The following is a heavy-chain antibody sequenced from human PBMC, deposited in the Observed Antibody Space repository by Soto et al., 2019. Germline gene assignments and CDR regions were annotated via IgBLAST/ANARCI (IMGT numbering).Heavy chain of an antibody. CDR2: ISAYNGNT. V-gene: IGHV1-18*01. D-gene: IGHD3-10*01. J-gene: IGHJ6*02. CDR3: ARDITMVRGVMSGYYYYYGMDV. CDR1: GYTFTSYG. Sequence: QVQLVQSGAEVKKPGASVKVSCKASGYTFTSYGISWVRQAPGQGLEWMGWISAYNGNTNYAQKLQGRVTMTTDTSTSTAYMELRSLRSDDTAVYYCARDITMVRGVMSGYYYYYGMDVWGQGTTVNVSS.